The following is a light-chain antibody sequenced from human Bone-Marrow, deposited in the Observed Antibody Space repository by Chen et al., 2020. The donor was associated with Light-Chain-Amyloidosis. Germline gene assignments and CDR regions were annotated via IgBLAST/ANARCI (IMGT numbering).Light chain of an antibody. CDR1: SSNIGSNT. V-gene: IGLV1-44*01. CDR3: ATWDDSLKV. Sequence: SVLTQPPSASGTPGQRVTISCSGSSSNIGSNTVNWYQQLPGTAPKLLMFSNDQRPSGVPARFSGSKSGTSASLAISGLQSEDEAEYYCATWDDSLKVIGGGTKLTVL. J-gene: IGLJ3*02. CDR2: SND.